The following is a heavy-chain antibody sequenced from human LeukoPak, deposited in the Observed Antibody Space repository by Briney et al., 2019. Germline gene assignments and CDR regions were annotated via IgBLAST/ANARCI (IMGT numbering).Heavy chain of an antibody. D-gene: IGHD4-17*01. J-gene: IGHJ4*02. CDR3: ARGGDYRCYFDY. V-gene: IGHV3-74*01. CDR2: INSDGSST. Sequence: GGSLRLSCAASGFTFSSYWMHWIRQAPGKGLVWVSRINSDGSSTSYADSVKGRFTISRDNAKNTLYLQMNGLRAEDTAVYYCARGGDYRCYFDYWGQGTLVTVSS. CDR1: GFTFSSYW.